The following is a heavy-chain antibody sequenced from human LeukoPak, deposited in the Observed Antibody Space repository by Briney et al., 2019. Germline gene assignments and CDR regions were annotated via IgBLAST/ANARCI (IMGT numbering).Heavy chain of an antibody. D-gene: IGHD3-22*01. V-gene: IGHV4-59*12. J-gene: IGHJ4*02. CDR3: ARDGYDSSGYYDY. CDR2: IYYSGST. Sequence: SETLSLTCTVSGGSISSYYWSWIRQPPGKGLEWIGYIYYSGSTNYNPSLKSRVTISVDTSKNQFSLKLSSVTAADTAVYYCARDGYDSSGYYDYWGQGTLVTVSS. CDR1: GGSISSYY.